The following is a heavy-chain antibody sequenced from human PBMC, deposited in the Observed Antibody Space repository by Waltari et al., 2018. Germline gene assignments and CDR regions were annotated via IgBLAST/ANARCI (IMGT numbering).Heavy chain of an antibody. CDR3: VRDGLIHAADY. V-gene: IGHV3-7*01. D-gene: IGHD2-15*01. Sequence: EVQLVESGGNLVQPGGSLRLSCVASGFTFSNYYMMWVRQAPGKGLDGVANINGDGSAKNYMDSVRCRFTISRDNAKNSVYMQLNSLRDDDTAVYYCVRDGLIHAADYWGQGTLVSVSS. J-gene: IGHJ4*02. CDR2: INGDGSAK. CDR1: GFTFSNYY.